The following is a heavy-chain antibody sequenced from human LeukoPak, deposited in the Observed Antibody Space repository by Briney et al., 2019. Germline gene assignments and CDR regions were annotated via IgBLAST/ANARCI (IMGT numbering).Heavy chain of an antibody. V-gene: IGHV4-34*01. CDR3: ARGGVSLRGAINWFDS. CDR2: INHSGST. D-gene: IGHD3-10*01. J-gene: IGHJ5*01. CDR1: GGSFSGYY. Sequence: PSETLSLTCAVYGGSFSGYYWSWIRQPPGKGLEWIGEINHSGSTNYNPSLKSRVTISVVTSKNQFSLKLSSVTAADTAVYYCARGGVSLRGAINWFDSWGQGTLVTVSS.